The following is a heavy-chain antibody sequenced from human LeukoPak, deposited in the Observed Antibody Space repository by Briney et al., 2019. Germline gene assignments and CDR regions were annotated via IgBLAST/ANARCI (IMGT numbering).Heavy chain of an antibody. V-gene: IGHV4-4*07. D-gene: IGHD3-10*01. CDR1: GGSISSYY. CDR3: AGGPLLWFGELLVAGAFDI. Sequence: PSETLSLTCTVSGGSISSYYWGWIRQPAGKGLGWIGRIYTSGSTNYNPSLKSRVTMSVDTSKNQFSLKLSSVTAADTAVYYCAGGPLLWFGELLVAGAFDIWGQGTMVTVSS. J-gene: IGHJ3*02. CDR2: IYTSGST.